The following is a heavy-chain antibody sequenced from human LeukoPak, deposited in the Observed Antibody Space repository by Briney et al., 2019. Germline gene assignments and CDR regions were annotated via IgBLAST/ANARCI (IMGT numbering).Heavy chain of an antibody. D-gene: IGHD3-22*01. CDR1: GFTFSSYA. Sequence: PGGSLRLSCAASGFTFSSYAMSWVRQAPGKGLEWVSAVSGSGGSTYYADSVKGRFTISRDNSKNTLYLQMNSLRAEDTAVYYCAKDRVYYYDSSGYYSDYWGQGTLVTVSS. J-gene: IGHJ4*02. CDR2: VSGSGGST. V-gene: IGHV3-23*01. CDR3: AKDRVYYYDSSGYYSDY.